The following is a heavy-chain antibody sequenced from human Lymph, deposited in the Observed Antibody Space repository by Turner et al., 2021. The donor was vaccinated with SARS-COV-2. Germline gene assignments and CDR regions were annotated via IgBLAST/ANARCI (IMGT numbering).Heavy chain of an antibody. D-gene: IGHD3-10*01. CDR3: ARVVGGFGELGYYYYYGMDV. CDR1: GGPFSSYA. V-gene: IGHV1-69*10. CDR2: IIPILRIA. Sequence: QVQLVQSGAEVKKPGSSVKVSCKASGGPFSSYAISWVRQAPGQGLGWMGGIIPILRIATYAQKFQGRVTITADKSTSTAYMELSSLRSEDTAVFYCARVVGGFGELGYYYYYGMDVWGQGTTVTVSS. J-gene: IGHJ6*02.